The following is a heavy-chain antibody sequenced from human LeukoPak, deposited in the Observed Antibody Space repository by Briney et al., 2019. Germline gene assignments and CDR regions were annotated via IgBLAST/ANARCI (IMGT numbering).Heavy chain of an antibody. CDR3: TTVERWLLRSSPY. CDR2: IKTKIDGKTT. V-gene: IGHV3-15*01. Sequence: GGSLRLSCAASGFTFSNAWMTWVRQAPGKGLEWVGRIKTKIDGKTTDYAAPVEGRFTISRDDSKNTLHLQMNSLKTDDTAVYYCTTVERWLLRSSPYWGQGTLVTVSS. D-gene: IGHD5-24*01. CDR1: GFTFSNAW. J-gene: IGHJ4*02.